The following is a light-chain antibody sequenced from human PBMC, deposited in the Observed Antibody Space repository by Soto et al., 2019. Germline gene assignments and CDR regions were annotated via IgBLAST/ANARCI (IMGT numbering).Light chain of an antibody. V-gene: IGKV3-15*01. Sequence: EIVMTQSPATLSGSPGERATLSCRASQSVTSHLAWYHQKPGQAPRLLIYGASTRATGIPARFSGSGSGTDFTLPSSSLQPEEFAVYYCQQYNNWPRTFGQGTKVEIK. CDR1: QSVTSH. CDR3: QQYNNWPRT. J-gene: IGKJ1*01. CDR2: GAS.